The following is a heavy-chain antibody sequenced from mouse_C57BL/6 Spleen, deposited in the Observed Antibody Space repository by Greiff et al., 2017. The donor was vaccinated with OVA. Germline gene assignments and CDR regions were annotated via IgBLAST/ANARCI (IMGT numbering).Heavy chain of an antibody. CDR3: ARAYCYYSSYPGYMDD. J-gene: IGHJ4*01. V-gene: IGHV1-7*01. D-gene: IGHD2-5*01. CDR1: GSTFTSYW. Sequence: QVQLQQSGADLVKPGASVKLSCKASGSTFTSYWMPWVKQRPGQGLEWIGYINPSSGYTTYNQKFKGKATLTADKSSSTAYMQLSSLTYEDSAVYYCARAYCYYSSYPGYMDDWGKGTTVTVSS. CDR2: INPSSGYT.